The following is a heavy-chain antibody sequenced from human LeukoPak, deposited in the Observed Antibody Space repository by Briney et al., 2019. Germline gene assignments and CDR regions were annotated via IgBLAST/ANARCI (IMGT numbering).Heavy chain of an antibody. CDR2: IKQDGSEK. Sequence: GGSLRLSCAASGFTFSSYWMSWVRQAPGKGLEWVANIKQDGSEKYYVDSVKGRFTISRDNAKDSLYLQMNSLRAEDTAVYYCATRPPTYYYDSSGYYYDWGQGTLVTVSS. CDR3: ATRPPTYYYDSSGYYYD. CDR1: GFTFSSYW. J-gene: IGHJ4*02. V-gene: IGHV3-7*01. D-gene: IGHD3-22*01.